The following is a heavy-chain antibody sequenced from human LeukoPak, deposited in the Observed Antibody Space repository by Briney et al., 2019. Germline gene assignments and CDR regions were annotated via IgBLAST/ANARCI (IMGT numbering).Heavy chain of an antibody. J-gene: IGHJ3*02. D-gene: IGHD6-19*01. CDR1: GYTFTSYG. Sequence: ASVKVSCKASGYTFTSYGISWVRQAPGQGLEWMGWISAYNGNTNYAQKLQGRVTMATDTSTSTAYMELRSLRSDDTAVYYCASSGYSSGWYSPNDAFDIWGQGTMVTVSS. CDR3: ASSGYSSGWYSPNDAFDI. V-gene: IGHV1-18*01. CDR2: ISAYNGNT.